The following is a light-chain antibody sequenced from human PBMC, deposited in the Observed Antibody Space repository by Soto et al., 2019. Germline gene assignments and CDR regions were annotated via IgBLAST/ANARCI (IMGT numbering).Light chain of an antibody. Sequence: MMMTHSPATFSVSPGERVTLSCSTSHSVNSHVAWYQQKPGQAPRLLLSRAVTRAIGIPDRFSGSGSGTGFTLTISSLEPEDFALYYCQQYGTTPWTFGQGTKVDIK. CDR3: QQYGTTPWT. CDR2: RAV. V-gene: IGKV3-20*01. J-gene: IGKJ1*01. CDR1: HSVNSH.